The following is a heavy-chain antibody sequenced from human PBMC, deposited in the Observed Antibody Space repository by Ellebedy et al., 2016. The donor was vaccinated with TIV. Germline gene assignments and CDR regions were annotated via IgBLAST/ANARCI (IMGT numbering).Heavy chain of an antibody. Sequence: AASVKVSCKASGGTFSSYAINWVRQAPGQGLEWMGRIIPILNIANYAQKFQGRVTITAVQSTSTAYMELSSLRSEDTGVYYCAKADDTAMVFDYWGQGTLVTVSS. V-gene: IGHV1-69*04. CDR1: GGTFSSYA. J-gene: IGHJ4*02. CDR2: IIPILNIA. CDR3: AKADDTAMVFDY. D-gene: IGHD5-18*01.